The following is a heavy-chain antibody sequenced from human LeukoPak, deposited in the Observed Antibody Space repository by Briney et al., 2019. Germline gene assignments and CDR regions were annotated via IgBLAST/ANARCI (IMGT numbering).Heavy chain of an antibody. V-gene: IGHV3-11*06. CDR1: GFTFSDYY. CDR3: ARDRGVVAARRLDY. D-gene: IGHD2-15*01. J-gene: IGHJ4*02. Sequence: KSGGSLRLSCAASGFTFSDYYMSWIRQAPGKGLEWVSYISSSSSYTSYADSVKGRFTISRDNAKNSLYLQMNSLRAEDTAVYYCARDRGVVAARRLDYWGQGTLVTVSS. CDR2: ISSSSSYT.